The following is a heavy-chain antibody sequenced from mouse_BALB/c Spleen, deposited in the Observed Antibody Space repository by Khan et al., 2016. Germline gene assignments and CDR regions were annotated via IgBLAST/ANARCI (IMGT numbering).Heavy chain of an antibody. Sequence: EVQLQESGPSLVKLSQTLSLTCSVTGDSITRGYWNWIRKFPGNKLEYMGYISHSGSTYYNPSLKSRISITRDTSKNQYYLQLNSVTTEDTATYYCARDDGSTYVRGMDYWGQGTSVTVSA. CDR2: ISHSGST. V-gene: IGHV3-8*02. J-gene: IGHJ4*01. D-gene: IGHD1-1*01. CDR1: GDSITRGY. CDR3: ARDDGSTYVRGMDY.